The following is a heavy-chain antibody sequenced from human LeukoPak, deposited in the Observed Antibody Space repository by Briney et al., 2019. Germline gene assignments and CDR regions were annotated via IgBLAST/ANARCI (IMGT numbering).Heavy chain of an antibody. D-gene: IGHD5-24*01. V-gene: IGHV3-64*01. J-gene: IGHJ6*03. CDR2: ISSNGGST. Sequence: GGSLRLSCAASGFTFSSYAMHWVRQAPGKGLEYVSAISSNGGSTYCANSVKGRFTISRDNSKNTLYLQMGSLRAEDMAVYYCARDLEGRGHYYYYMDVWGKGTTVTISS. CDR1: GFTFSSYA. CDR3: ARDLEGRGHYYYYMDV.